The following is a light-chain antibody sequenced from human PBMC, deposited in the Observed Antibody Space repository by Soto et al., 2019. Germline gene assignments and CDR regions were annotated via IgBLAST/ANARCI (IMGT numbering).Light chain of an antibody. CDR3: QQYKNWSPIT. V-gene: IGKV3-15*01. CDR1: QSISNN. CDR2: GAS. Sequence: EIVMTQSPATLSVSPGGRVTLSCRASQSISNNLAWYQQRPGQAPRLLIYGASTRATGIPARLSGSGSGTEFALHISSLQSEDSSVYYCQQYKNWSPITFGQGTRLEIK. J-gene: IGKJ5*01.